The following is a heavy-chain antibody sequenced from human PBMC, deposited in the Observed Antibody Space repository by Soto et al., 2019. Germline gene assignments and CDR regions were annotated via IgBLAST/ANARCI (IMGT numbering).Heavy chain of an antibody. CDR2: IYYSGST. D-gene: IGHD4-17*01. Sequence: SETLSLTCTVSGGSISSFYWSWIRQPPGKGLEWIGYIYYSGSTNYNPSLKSRVTISVDTSKNQFSLKLSSVTAADTAVYYCARTLYGDNVDYWGQGTLVTVSS. CDR3: ARTLYGDNVDY. V-gene: IGHV4-59*01. J-gene: IGHJ4*02. CDR1: GGSISSFY.